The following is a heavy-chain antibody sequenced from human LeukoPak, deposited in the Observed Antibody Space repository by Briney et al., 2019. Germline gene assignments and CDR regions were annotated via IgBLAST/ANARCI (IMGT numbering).Heavy chain of an antibody. CDR1: GFTFSSYA. CDR2: ISGSGSST. V-gene: IGHV3-23*01. J-gene: IGHJ4*02. Sequence: PGGSPRLSCAASGFTFSSYAMSWVRQAPGKGLEWVSAISGSGSSTYYADSVKGRFTVSRDNSKNTLYLQLNSLRAEDTAVFYCAKSHPPYCSGPTCYVFDFWGQGTLVTLSS. D-gene: IGHD2-15*01. CDR3: AKSHPPYCSGPTCYVFDF.